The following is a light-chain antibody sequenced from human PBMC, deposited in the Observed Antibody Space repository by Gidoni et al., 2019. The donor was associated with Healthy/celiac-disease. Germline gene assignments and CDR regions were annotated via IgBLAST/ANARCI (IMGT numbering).Light chain of an antibody. V-gene: IGKV3-15*01. Sequence: EIVMTQSPATLSVSPGERATLSCRASQSVSGNLAWYQQKPGQAPRLLIYGASTRATGIPARFSGSGSGTEFTLTISSLQSEDFAVYYCQQYNNWPYTFXXXTKLEIK. CDR2: GAS. CDR1: QSVSGN. CDR3: QQYNNWPYT. J-gene: IGKJ2*01.